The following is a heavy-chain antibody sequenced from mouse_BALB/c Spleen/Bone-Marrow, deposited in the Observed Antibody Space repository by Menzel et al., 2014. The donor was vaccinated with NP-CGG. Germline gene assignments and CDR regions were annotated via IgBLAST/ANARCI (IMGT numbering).Heavy chain of an antibody. J-gene: IGHJ3*01. V-gene: IGHV5-2*01. CDR2: INSDGGST. D-gene: IGHD4-1*01. Sequence: EVMLVESGGGLVQPGESLKLSCESNEYEFPSXDXSWVRKTPEKRLELVAAINSDGGSTYYPDTMERRFIISRDNTKXTLYLQMSSLRSEDAALYYCARHANWDWFAYWGQGTMVTVSA. CDR3: ARHANWDWFAY. CDR1: EYEFPSXD.